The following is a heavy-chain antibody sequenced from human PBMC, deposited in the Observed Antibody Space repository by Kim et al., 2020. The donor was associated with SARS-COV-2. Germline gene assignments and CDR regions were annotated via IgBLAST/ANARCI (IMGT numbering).Heavy chain of an antibody. CDR1: GYTFTSYS. CDR2: ISTNAGNP. CDR3: ARDPSVRGGD. J-gene: IGHJ4*02. Sequence: ASVKVSCKASGYTFTSYSINWVRQAPGQGLEWMGWISTNAGNPTYAQGFTGRFVFSLDTSVSTAYLQISSLKPEDTAVYYCARDPSVRGGDWGQGTLV. V-gene: IGHV7-4-1*02. D-gene: IGHD2-2*01.